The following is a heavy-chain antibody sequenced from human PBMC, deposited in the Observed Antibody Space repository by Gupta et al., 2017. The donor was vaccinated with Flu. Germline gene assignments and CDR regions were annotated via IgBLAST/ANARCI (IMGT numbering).Heavy chain of an antibody. CDR2: NNYGGRRT. D-gene: IGHD3-22*01. Sequence: YLMHWGRQVPGKGRVLVSRNNYGGRRTEDADSEKGRFTSCRDNAKNKLYQQMSRRIAEDTAMYYWASVDDGRGYNWFDPWGQGTLVTVSS. CDR1: YL. J-gene: IGHJ5*02. V-gene: IGHV3-74*03. CDR3: ASVDDGRGYNWFDP.